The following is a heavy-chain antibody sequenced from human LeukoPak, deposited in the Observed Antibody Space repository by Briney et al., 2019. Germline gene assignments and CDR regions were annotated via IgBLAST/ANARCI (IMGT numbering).Heavy chain of an antibody. CDR1: GYTFTGYY. V-gene: IGHV1-46*01. D-gene: IGHD1-26*01. Sequence: GASVKVSCKASGYTFTGYYMHWVRQAPGQGLEWMGIINPSGGSTSYAQKFQGRVTMTRDTSTSTVYMELSSLRSEDTAVYYCARVGYSGSYYGISVFDYWGQGTLVTVSS. J-gene: IGHJ4*02. CDR3: ARVGYSGSYYGISVFDY. CDR2: INPSGGST.